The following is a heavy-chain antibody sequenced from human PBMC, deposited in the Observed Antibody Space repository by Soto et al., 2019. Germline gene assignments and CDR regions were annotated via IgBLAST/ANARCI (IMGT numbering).Heavy chain of an antibody. Sequence: SVNVSFKASGGTFSSYASSWVRQTPGQGLEWMGGIIPIFGTANYAQKFQGRVTITADESTSTAYMELSSLRSEDTAVYYCARGRGDYDAFDIWGQGTMVTVSS. CDR3: ARGRGDYDAFDI. J-gene: IGHJ3*02. V-gene: IGHV1-69*13. D-gene: IGHD4-17*01. CDR1: GGTFSSYA. CDR2: IIPIFGTA.